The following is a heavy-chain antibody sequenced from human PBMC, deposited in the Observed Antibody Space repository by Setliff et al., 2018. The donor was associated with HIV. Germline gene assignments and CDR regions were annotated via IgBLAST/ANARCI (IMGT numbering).Heavy chain of an antibody. D-gene: IGHD3-10*01. J-gene: IGHJ4*02. CDR3: VTTDYFYGRNNFEY. V-gene: IGHV4-39*07. CDR1: GGSMSSSNYL. CDR2: IYHVGTT. Sequence: SETLSLTCTVSGGSMSSSNYLWGWIRQPPGKGLEWIGNIYHVGTTYYNPSLKSRVTLSVDPSKSQFSLKLTSVTAADTALYYCVTTDYFYGRNNFEYWGQGALVTVSS.